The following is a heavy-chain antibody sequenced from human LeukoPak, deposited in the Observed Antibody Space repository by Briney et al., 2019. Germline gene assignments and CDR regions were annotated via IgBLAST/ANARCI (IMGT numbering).Heavy chain of an antibody. Sequence: PSETLSLTCAVSGASTSSHYWSWIRQPPGKGLEWIGYTSGSISDNPSLKSRVAVSVDPSQNQVSLSLTSVTAADTAVYYCARGGKATVVTMWGQGTLVTVSS. CDR1: GASTSSHY. J-gene: IGHJ4*02. CDR3: ARGGKATVVTM. CDR2: TSGSI. D-gene: IGHD4-23*01. V-gene: IGHV4-59*11.